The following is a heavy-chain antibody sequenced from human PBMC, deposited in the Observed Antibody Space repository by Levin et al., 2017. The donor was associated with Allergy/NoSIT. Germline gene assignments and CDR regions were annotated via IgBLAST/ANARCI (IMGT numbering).Heavy chain of an antibody. CDR2: IWYDGSNK. CDR1: GFTFSSYG. CDR3: ARDKVRPGYDAFDI. V-gene: IGHV3-33*01. J-gene: IGHJ3*02. D-gene: IGHD6-6*01. Sequence: GESLKISCAASGFTFSSYGMHWVRQAPGKGLEWVAVIWYDGSNKYYADSVKGRFTISRDNSKNTLYLQMNSLRAEDTAVYYCARDKVRPGYDAFDIWGQGTMVTVSS.